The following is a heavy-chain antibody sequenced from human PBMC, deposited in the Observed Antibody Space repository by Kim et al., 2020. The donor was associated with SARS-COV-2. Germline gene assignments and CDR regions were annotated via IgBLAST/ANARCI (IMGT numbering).Heavy chain of an antibody. D-gene: IGHD3-3*01. CDR2: ISGDGSSK. CDR3: ARDLRSVSADYYFDY. CDR1: GFTFSRFW. J-gene: IGHJ4*02. V-gene: IGHV3-74*03. Sequence: GGSLRLSCAASGFTFSRFWIHWVRQGPGKGLEWVSGISGDGSSKSDADSVKGRFTISRDNAKSTVYLQMNSLRAEDTAIYFCARDLRSVSADYYFDYWGQGILVSVSS.